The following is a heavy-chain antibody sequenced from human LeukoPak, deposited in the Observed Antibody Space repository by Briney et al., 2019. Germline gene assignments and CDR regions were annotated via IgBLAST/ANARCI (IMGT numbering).Heavy chain of an antibody. V-gene: IGHV4-4*07. CDR3: ARDLGVVGATYFDY. J-gene: IGHJ4*02. Sequence: SSETLSLTCTVSGGSISSYYWSWIRQPAGKGLEWIGRIYTSGSTNYNPSLKSRVTMSVDTSKNQFSLELSSVTAADTAVYYCARDLGVVGATYFDYWGQGTLVTVSS. CDR2: IYTSGST. CDR1: GGSISSYY. D-gene: IGHD1-26*01.